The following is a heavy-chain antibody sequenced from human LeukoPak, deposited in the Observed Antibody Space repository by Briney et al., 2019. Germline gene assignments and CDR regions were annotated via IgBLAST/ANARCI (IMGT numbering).Heavy chain of an antibody. CDR1: GFTFSSYA. V-gene: IGHV3-23*01. Sequence: GGSPRLSCAASGFTFSSYAMSWVRQAPGKGLEWISSISSGATNTYYVDSVKGRFTISRDSSNTTLFLQMTSLRAEDTAIYFCARARSMLILRSSFDYWGQGALVTVSS. J-gene: IGHJ4*02. D-gene: IGHD2-21*02. CDR2: ISSGATNT. CDR3: ARARSMLILRSSFDY.